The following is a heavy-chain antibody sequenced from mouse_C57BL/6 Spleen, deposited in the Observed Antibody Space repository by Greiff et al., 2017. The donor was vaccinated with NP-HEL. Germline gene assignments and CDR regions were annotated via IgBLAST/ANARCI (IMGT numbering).Heavy chain of an antibody. D-gene: IGHD4-1*01. J-gene: IGHJ2*01. CDR3: ARSWDDDY. CDR1: GYSITSGYY. V-gene: IGHV3-6*01. CDR2: ISYDGSN. Sequence: EVKLQESGPGLVKPSQSLSLTCSVTGYSITSGYYWNWIRQFPGNKLEWMGYISYDGSNNYNPSLKNRISITRDTSKNQFFLKLNSVTTEDTATYYCARSWDDDYWGQGTTLTVSS.